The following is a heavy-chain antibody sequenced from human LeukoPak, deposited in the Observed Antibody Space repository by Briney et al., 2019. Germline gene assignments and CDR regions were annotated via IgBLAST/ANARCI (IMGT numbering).Heavy chain of an antibody. CDR1: GYSFTSYW. J-gene: IGHJ1*01. Sequence: PGESLKISCKGSGYSFTSYWIGWVRQMPVKGLEWMGIIYPGDSDTRYSPSFQGQVTISADKSISTAYLQWSSLKASDTAMYFCASASGYCTTNSCSTQNFPHWGQGTLVTVSS. CDR2: IYPGDSDT. V-gene: IGHV5-51*01. CDR3: ASASGYCTTNSCSTQNFPH. D-gene: IGHD2-2*01.